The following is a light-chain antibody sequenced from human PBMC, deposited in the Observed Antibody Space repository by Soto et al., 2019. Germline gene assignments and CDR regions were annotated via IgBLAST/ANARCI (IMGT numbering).Light chain of an antibody. V-gene: IGLV2-14*01. CDR3: SSYTSSSTLHWV. Sequence: QSALTQSASVSGSPGQSITISCTGSSSDVGGYNYVSWYQQHPGKAPKLMIYEVSNRPSGISNRFSGSKSGNTASLTISGLQAEDEADYYCSSYTSSSTLHWVFGGGTKVTVL. CDR2: EVS. CDR1: SSDVGGYNY. J-gene: IGLJ3*02.